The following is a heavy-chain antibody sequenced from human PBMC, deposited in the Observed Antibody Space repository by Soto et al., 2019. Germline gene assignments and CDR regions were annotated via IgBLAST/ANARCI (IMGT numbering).Heavy chain of an antibody. V-gene: IGHV1-69*01. CDR2: IIPIFGTA. D-gene: IGHD2-2*01. CDR3: ARDQDIVVVPAAKDYYYYGMDV. J-gene: IGHJ6*02. Sequence: QVQLVQSGAEVKKPGSSVKVSCKASGGTFSSYAISWVRQAPGQGLEWMGGIIPIFGTANYAQKCQGRVTITADESTSTAYMELSSLRSEETAVYYCARDQDIVVVPAAKDYYYYGMDVWGQGTTVTVSS. CDR1: GGTFSSYA.